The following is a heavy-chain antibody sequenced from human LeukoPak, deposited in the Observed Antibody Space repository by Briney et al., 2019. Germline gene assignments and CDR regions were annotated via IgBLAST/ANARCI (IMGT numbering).Heavy chain of an antibody. CDR3: ARISYDGSGYYDTWFDP. V-gene: IGHV3-30*03. CDR1: GFTVSSNY. CDR2: ISYDGSNK. Sequence: GGSLRLSCAASGFTVSSNYMSWVRQAPGKGLEWVAVISYDGSNKYYADSVKGRFTISRDNSKNTLYLQMNSLRAEDTAVYYCARISYDGSGYYDTWFDPWGQGTLVTVST. J-gene: IGHJ5*02. D-gene: IGHD3-22*01.